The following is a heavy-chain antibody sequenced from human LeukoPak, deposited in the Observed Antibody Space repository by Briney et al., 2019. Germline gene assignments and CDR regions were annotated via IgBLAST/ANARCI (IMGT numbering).Heavy chain of an antibody. J-gene: IGHJ4*02. CDR2: INPSGGST. Sequence: ASVKVSCKASGYTFTSYYMHWVRQAPGQGLEWMGIINPSGGSTSYAQKFQGRVTMTRDMSTSTVYMELSSLRSEDTAVYYCARTARASYYDILTGPRTSYYFDYWGQGTLVTVSS. CDR3: ARTARASYYDILTGPRTSYYFDY. CDR1: GYTFTSYY. V-gene: IGHV1-46*01. D-gene: IGHD3-9*01.